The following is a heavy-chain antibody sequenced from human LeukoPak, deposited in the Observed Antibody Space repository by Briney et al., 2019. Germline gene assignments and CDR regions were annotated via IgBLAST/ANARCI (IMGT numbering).Heavy chain of an antibody. CDR2: INPNSGGT. CDR3: ARADDFWSGLANTLGY. Sequence: ASVKVSCEASGYTFTCYYMHWVRQAPGQGLEWMGWINPNSGGTNYAQKFQGRVTMTRDTSISTAYMELSRLRSDDTAVYYCARADDFWSGLANTLGYWGQGTLVTVSS. D-gene: IGHD3-3*01. J-gene: IGHJ4*02. CDR1: GYTFTCYY. V-gene: IGHV1-2*02.